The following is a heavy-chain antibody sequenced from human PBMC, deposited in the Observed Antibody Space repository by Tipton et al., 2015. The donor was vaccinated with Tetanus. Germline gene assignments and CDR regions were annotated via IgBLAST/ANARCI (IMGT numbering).Heavy chain of an antibody. V-gene: IGHV4-30-2*01. CDR1: GGSISTGGYS. CDR2: INYSGSS. D-gene: IGHD3-3*01. CDR3: ARAHYDFWSSDSYYYGMDV. J-gene: IGHJ6*02. Sequence: TLSLTCVVSGGSISTGGYSWSWFRQPPGKGLEWIGYINYSGSSYYSPSLKSRVSISVDGSNNQFSLDLNSVTAADTAVYYCARAHYDFWSSDSYYYGMDVWGQGTTVTVSS.